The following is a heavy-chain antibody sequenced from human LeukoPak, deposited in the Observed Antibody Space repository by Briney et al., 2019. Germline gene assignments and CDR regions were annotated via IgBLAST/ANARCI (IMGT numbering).Heavy chain of an antibody. CDR1: GFTFSSYW. CDR2: MKQDGSDK. Sequence: GGSLRLSCAASGFTFSSYWMSWVRQAPGKGLEWVANMKQDGSDKYYVDSVKDRFTISRDNAKNSLYLQMNSLRAEDTAVYYCARDPYSGSYGNYYYYFMDVWGKGTTVTISS. CDR3: ARDPYSGSYGNYYYYFMDV. V-gene: IGHV3-7*01. D-gene: IGHD1-26*01. J-gene: IGHJ6*03.